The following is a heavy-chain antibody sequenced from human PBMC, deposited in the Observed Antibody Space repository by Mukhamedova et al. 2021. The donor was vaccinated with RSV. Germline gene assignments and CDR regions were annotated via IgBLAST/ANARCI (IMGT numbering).Heavy chain of an antibody. CDR2: INTVNDNT. Sequence: INTVNDNTKYSQKFQGRVTITSDTSASTAYMELSSLRSEDTAVYYCARGVRRVAPNSGPYDGFDIWGQGTMVTVSS. CDR3: ARGVRRVAPNSGPYDGFDI. J-gene: IGHJ3*02. D-gene: IGHD4-23*01. V-gene: IGHV1-3*04.